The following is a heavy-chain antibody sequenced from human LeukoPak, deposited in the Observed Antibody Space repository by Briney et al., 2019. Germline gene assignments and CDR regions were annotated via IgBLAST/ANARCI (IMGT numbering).Heavy chain of an antibody. J-gene: IGHJ4*02. D-gene: IGHD2-2*01. Sequence: PGRSLRLSCAASGFTFSSYAMHWVRQAPGKGLEWVAVISYDGSNKYYADSVKGRFTISRDNSKNTLYLQMNSLRAEDTAVYYCARAGGRYCSSTSCSPYFDYWGQGTLVTVSS. V-gene: IGHV3-30*01. CDR2: ISYDGSNK. CDR1: GFTFSSYA. CDR3: ARAGGRYCSSTSCSPYFDY.